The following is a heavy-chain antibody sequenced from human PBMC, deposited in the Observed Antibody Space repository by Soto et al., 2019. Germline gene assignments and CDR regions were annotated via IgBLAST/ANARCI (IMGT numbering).Heavy chain of an antibody. Sequence: QVQLQESGPGLVKPSQTLSLTCTVSGGSISSGGYYWSWIRQHPGKGLEWIGDIYYSGSTYYNPSLKSRVTISVDTSKNQFSLKLSSVTAADSAVYYCARDWGRDGCFDYWGQGTLVTVSS. CDR3: ARDWGRDGCFDY. J-gene: IGHJ4*02. CDR2: IYYSGST. CDR1: GGSISSGGYY. D-gene: IGHD3-16*01. V-gene: IGHV4-31*03.